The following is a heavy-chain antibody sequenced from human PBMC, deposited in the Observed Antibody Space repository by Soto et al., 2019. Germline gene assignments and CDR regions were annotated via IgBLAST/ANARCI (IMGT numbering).Heavy chain of an antibody. CDR3: ARGQRLLTVRGNWFDP. CDR1: GFTFSSYA. D-gene: IGHD4-17*01. J-gene: IGHJ5*02. CDR2: ISYDGSNK. Sequence: GGSLRLSCAASGFTFSSYAMHWVRQAPGKGLEWVAVISYDGSNKYYADSVKGRFTISRDNSKNTLYLQMNSLRAEDTAVYYCARGQRLLTVRGNWFDPWGQGTLVTVSS. V-gene: IGHV3-30-3*01.